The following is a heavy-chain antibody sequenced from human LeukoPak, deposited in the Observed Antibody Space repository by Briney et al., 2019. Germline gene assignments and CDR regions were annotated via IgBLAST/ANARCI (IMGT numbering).Heavy chain of an antibody. D-gene: IGHD3-22*01. V-gene: IGHV3-7*03. Sequence: GGSLRLSCAASGFTFTTYWMSWVRQAPGKGLEWVANIKQDGTEKYYVDSVKGRFTISRDNAKNSLYLQMNSLRAEDTALYHCARAGYDSSGYYYDAFDIWGQGTMVTVSS. CDR3: ARAGYDSSGYYYDAFDI. CDR1: GFTFTTYW. J-gene: IGHJ3*02. CDR2: IKQDGTEK.